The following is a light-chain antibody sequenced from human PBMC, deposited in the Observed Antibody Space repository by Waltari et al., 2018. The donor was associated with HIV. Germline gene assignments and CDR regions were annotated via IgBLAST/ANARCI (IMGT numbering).Light chain of an antibody. Sequence: SGSSSNIGSYTVNWYQQLPGTAPKLLIYANHQRPSGVPDRFSGSQSDTSASLAIGGLQSEDEADYYCATWDASLSGPVFGGGTKLTVL. V-gene: IGLV1-44*01. CDR3: ATWDASLSGPV. CDR2: ANH. J-gene: IGLJ2*01. CDR1: SSNIGSYT.